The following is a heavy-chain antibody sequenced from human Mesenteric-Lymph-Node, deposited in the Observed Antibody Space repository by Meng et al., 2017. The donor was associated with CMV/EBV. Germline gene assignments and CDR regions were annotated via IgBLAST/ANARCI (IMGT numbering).Heavy chain of an antibody. J-gene: IGHJ6*02. Sequence: GESLKISCAASGFTVSSNYMSWVRQAPGKGLEWVSVIYSGGSTYYADSVKGRFTISRDNYKNTLYLQMNSLRAEDTAVYYCARRVTYYYGMDVWGQGTTVTVSS. CDR2: IYSGGST. CDR3: ARRVTYYYGMDV. V-gene: IGHV3-53*01. D-gene: IGHD4-11*01. CDR1: GFTVSSNY.